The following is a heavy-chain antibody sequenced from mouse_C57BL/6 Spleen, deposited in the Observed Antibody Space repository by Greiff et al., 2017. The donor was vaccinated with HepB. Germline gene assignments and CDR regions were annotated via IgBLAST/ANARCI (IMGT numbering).Heavy chain of an antibody. CDR2: ISYDGSN. J-gene: IGHJ3*01. Sequence: EVKLVESGPGLVKPSQSLSLTCSVTGYSITSGYYWNWIRQFPGNKLEWMGYISYDGSNNYNPSLKNRISITRDTSKNQFFLKLNSVTTEDTATYCCARVGYYDYDGGAWFAYWGQGTLVTVSA. CDR1: GYSITSGYY. D-gene: IGHD2-4*01. V-gene: IGHV3-6*01. CDR3: ARVGYYDYDGGAWFAY.